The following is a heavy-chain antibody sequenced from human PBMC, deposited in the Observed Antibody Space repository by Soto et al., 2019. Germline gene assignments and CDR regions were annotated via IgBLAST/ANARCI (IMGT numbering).Heavy chain of an antibody. CDR2: ISSSGSTI. CDR1: GFTFSDYY. J-gene: IGHJ6*03. D-gene: IGHD6-13*01. V-gene: IGHV3-11*01. CDR3: ARGHGSSSWYIEVRVYYMDV. Sequence: GGSLRLSCAASGFTFSDYYMSWIRQAPGKGLEWVSYISSSGSTIYYADSVKGRFTISRDNAKNSLYLQMNSLRAEDTAVYYCARGHGSSSWYIEVRVYYMDVWGKGTTVTVSS.